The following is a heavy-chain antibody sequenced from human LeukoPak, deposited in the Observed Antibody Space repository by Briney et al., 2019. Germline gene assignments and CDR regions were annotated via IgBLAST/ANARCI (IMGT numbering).Heavy chain of an antibody. CDR3: ARGPGPTYCGGDCYD. CDR2: IYYSGST. Sequence: SETLSLTCTVSGGSISSYYRSWIRQPPGKGLEWIGYIYYSGSTNYNPSLKSRVTISVDTSKNQFSLKLSSVTAADTAVYYCARGPGPTYCGGDCYDWGQGTLVTVSS. CDR1: GGSISSYY. J-gene: IGHJ4*02. V-gene: IGHV4-59*01. D-gene: IGHD2-21*02.